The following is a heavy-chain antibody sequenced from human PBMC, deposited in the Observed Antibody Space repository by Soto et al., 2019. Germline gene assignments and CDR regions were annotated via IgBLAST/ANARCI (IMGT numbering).Heavy chain of an antibody. J-gene: IGHJ4*02. Sequence: GGSLRLSCAASGFTFSSYGMHWVRQAPGKGLEWVAVISYDGSNKYYADSVKGRFTISRDNSKNTLYLQMNSLRAEDTAVYYCAKDRCGSTTCYAFADYWGQGTRVTVSS. V-gene: IGHV3-30*18. CDR1: GFTFSSYG. CDR3: AKDRCGSTTCYAFADY. D-gene: IGHD2-2*01. CDR2: ISYDGSNK.